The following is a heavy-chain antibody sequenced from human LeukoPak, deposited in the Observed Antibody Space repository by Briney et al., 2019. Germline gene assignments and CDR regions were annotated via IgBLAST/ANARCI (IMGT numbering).Heavy chain of an antibody. J-gene: IGHJ4*02. CDR1: GGSISSYY. V-gene: IGHV4-59*08. CDR2: IYYSGST. Sequence: PSETLSLTCTVSGGSISSYYWSWIRQPPGKGLEWIGYIYYSGSTNYNPSLKSRVTISVDTSKNQFSLNLSSVTAADTAVYYCARGQQQLAFDYWGQGTLVTVSS. CDR3: ARGQQQLAFDY. D-gene: IGHD6-13*01.